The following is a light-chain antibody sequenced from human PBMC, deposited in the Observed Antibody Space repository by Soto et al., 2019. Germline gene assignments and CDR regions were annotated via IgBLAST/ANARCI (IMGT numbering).Light chain of an antibody. J-gene: IGKJ1*01. CDR3: QKYDRAPAA. V-gene: IGKV1-27*01. CDR1: QDIRKC. CDR2: AAS. Sequence: DIQVTQSPSSLSAAPGDRITITCRASQDIRKCLAWYQQKPGKVPHLLIYAASTLRPGVPSRFSGNASGTDFTLTIASLQPEDVATYYCQKYDRAPAAFGQGTKVDI.